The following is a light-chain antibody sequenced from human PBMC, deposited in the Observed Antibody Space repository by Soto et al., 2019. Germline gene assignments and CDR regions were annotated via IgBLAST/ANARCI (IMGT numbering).Light chain of an antibody. CDR3: QQYHDWPPWT. CDR1: QSIANN. V-gene: IGKV3-15*01. J-gene: IGKJ1*01. CDR2: GAS. Sequence: EIVMTQSPASLSASPGERITLSCKASQSIANNLAWHQQKPGQAPRLLMYGASTRAADIPARFSGSGSGTEFSLTISSLQSEDFAIYYCQQYHDWPPWTFGQGTKVDIK.